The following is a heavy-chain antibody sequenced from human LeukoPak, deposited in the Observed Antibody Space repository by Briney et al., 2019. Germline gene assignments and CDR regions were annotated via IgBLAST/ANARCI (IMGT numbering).Heavy chain of an antibody. D-gene: IGHD4-4*01. CDR2: ISGSGGST. CDR3: AKGDDYSNYGDLNWFDP. CDR1: GFTFSSYA. Sequence: QPGGPLRLSCAASGFTFSSYAMSWVRQAPGKGLEWVSAISGSGGSTYYADSVKGRFTISRDNSKNTLYLQMNSLRAEDTAVYYCAKGDDYSNYGDLNWFDPWGQGTLVTVSS. V-gene: IGHV3-23*01. J-gene: IGHJ5*02.